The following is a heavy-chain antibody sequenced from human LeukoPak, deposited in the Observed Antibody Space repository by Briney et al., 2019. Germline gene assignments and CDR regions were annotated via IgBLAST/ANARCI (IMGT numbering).Heavy chain of an antibody. Sequence: RRASVKVSCKASGYTFTSYYMHWVRQAPGQGLEWMGIINPSGGSTSYAQKFQGRVTMTRDTSTSTVYMELSSLRSEDTAVYYCAGLQGSGSYLDYYYYMDVWGKGTTVTVSS. CDR2: INPSGGST. CDR1: GYTFTSYY. CDR3: AGLQGSGSYLDYYYYMDV. D-gene: IGHD3-10*01. V-gene: IGHV1-46*01. J-gene: IGHJ6*03.